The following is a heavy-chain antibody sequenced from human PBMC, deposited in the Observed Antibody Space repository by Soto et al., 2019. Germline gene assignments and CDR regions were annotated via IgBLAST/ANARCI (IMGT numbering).Heavy chain of an antibody. CDR2: IYYSGST. V-gene: IGHV4-59*01. J-gene: IGHJ4*02. CDR1: GGSISSYY. CDR3: ARELTGYSDY. Sequence: SETLSLTCTASGGSISSYYWSWIRQPPGKGLEWIGFIYYSGSTNYNPSLKSRITTSVDTSKNQFSLRLSSVTAADTAVYYCARELTGYSDYWGQGTLVTVS.